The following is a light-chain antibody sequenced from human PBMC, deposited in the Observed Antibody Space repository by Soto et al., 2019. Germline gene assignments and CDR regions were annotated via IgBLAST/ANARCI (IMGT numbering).Light chain of an antibody. Sequence: DIQMTQSPSSLSGSVGDRVTITCRASQNISNYLNWYQQKPGKAPKLLIFAASSEQSGVPSRFSGSGSGTDFTLTISSLQPEDFAAYYCQQSYSIPRTFGQGT. V-gene: IGKV1-39*01. J-gene: IGKJ1*01. CDR3: QQSYSIPRT. CDR2: AAS. CDR1: QNISNY.